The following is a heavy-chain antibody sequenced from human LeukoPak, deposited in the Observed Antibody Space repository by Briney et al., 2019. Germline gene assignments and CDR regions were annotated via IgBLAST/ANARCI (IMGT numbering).Heavy chain of an antibody. V-gene: IGHV4-59*08. CDR1: GGSLSSYY. J-gene: IGHJ4*02. CDR3: ARLYYDFWSGYYFFDY. CDR2: IYYSGST. D-gene: IGHD3-3*01. Sequence: SETLSLTCTVSGGSLSSYYWSWIRQPPGKGLEWIGYIYYSGSTNYNPSLKSRVTISVDTSKNQFSLKLSSVTAADTAVYYCARLYYDFWSGYYFFDYWGQGTLVTVSS.